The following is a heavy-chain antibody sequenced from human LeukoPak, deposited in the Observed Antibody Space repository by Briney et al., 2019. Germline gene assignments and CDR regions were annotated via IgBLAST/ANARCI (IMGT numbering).Heavy chain of an antibody. J-gene: IGHJ4*02. D-gene: IGHD4-17*01. CDR2: INAGNGNT. CDR3: ARDPGYGDSPGSY. V-gene: IGHV1-3*01. CDR1: GYTFTSYA. Sequence: GASVKVSCTASGYTFTSYAMHWVRQAPGQRLEWMGWINAGNGNTKYSQKFQGRVTITRDTSASTAYMELSSLRSEDTAVYYCARDPGYGDSPGSYWGQGTLVTVSS.